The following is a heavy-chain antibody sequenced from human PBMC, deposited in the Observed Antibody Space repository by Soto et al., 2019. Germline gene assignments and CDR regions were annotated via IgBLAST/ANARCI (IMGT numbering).Heavy chain of an antibody. Sequence: QVQLVQSGAEVKKPGASVKVSCKASGYTFTSYYMHWVRQAPGQGLEWMGISNPSGGSTSYEQKFQGRVTMTRDTSTSTVYMELRSLRSEDTAVYYCARGARTAYYFDYWGQGTLVTVSS. J-gene: IGHJ4*02. CDR1: GYTFTSYY. CDR3: ARGARTAYYFDY. CDR2: SNPSGGST. V-gene: IGHV1-46*03. D-gene: IGHD4-17*01.